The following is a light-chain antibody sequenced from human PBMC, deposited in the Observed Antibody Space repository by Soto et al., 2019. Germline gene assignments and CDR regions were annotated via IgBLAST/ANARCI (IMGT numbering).Light chain of an antibody. CDR3: ASWDDSLSGGI. J-gene: IGLJ2*01. CDR2: KNN. V-gene: IGLV1-47*01. CDR1: SSNIGYNY. Sequence: QSVLTQPPSASGTPGQRVTISCSGSSSNIGYNYVYWYQQLPGTAPKLLIYKNNQRPSGVPDRFSGSKSGTSASLAISGLRSEDEAEYYCASWDDSLSGGIFGGCTKLTVL.